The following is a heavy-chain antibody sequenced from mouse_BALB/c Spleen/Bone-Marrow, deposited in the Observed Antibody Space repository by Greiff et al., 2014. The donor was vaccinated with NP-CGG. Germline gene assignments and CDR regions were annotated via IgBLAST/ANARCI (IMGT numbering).Heavy chain of an antibody. J-gene: IGHJ3*01. CDR2: IDPANGNT. D-gene: IGHD2-2*01. Sequence: EVQLVESGAELVKPGASVKLSCTASGFNIKDTYMHWVKQRPEQGLEWTGRIDPANGNTKYDPKFQGKATITADTSSNTAYLQLSSLTSEDTAVYYCARWLPLAYWGQGTLVTVSA. V-gene: IGHV14-3*02. CDR1: GFNIKDTY. CDR3: ARWLPLAY.